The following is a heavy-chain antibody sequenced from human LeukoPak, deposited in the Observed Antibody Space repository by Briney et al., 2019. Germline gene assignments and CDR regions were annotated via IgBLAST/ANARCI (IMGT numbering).Heavy chain of an antibody. Sequence: GGSLRLSCVGSGFTFSNYAMNWVRQTPGKGLEWVSVVTGSGDNTYYADSVKGRFTISRDNSKNTLYLQMNSLRAEDTAVYYCAKDRGLSFGMDVWGQGTTVTVSS. CDR2: VTGSGDNT. CDR3: AKDRGLSFGMDV. V-gene: IGHV3-23*01. CDR1: GFTFSNYA. D-gene: IGHD3-10*01. J-gene: IGHJ6*02.